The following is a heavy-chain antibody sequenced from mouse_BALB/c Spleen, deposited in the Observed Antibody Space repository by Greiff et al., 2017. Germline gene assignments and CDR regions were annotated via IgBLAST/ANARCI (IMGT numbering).Heavy chain of an antibody. D-gene: IGHD1-1*01. CDR1: GFNIKDTY. CDR3: ARSLHGSSPLDY. V-gene: IGHV14-3*02. Sequence: EVKLMESGAELVKPGASVKLSCTASGFNIKDTYMHWVKQRPEQGLEWIGRIDPANGNTKYDPKFQGKATITADTSSNTAYLQLSSLTSEDTAVYYCARSLHGSSPLDYWGQGTTLTVSS. CDR2: IDPANGNT. J-gene: IGHJ2*01.